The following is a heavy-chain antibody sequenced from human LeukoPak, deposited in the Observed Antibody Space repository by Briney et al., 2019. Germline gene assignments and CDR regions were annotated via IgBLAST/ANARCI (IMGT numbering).Heavy chain of an antibody. CDR3: ARQRDDYDAFDI. J-gene: IGHJ3*02. CDR2: IYSSGST. CDR1: GGSISSSSYY. D-gene: IGHD5-24*01. V-gene: IGHV4-39*01. Sequence: PSETLSLTCTVSGGSISSSSYYWGWIRQPPGKGLEWIGSIYSSGSTYYNPSLKSRVTISVDTSKNQFSLKLSAVTAADTAVYYCARQRDDYDAFDIWGQGTMVTVSS.